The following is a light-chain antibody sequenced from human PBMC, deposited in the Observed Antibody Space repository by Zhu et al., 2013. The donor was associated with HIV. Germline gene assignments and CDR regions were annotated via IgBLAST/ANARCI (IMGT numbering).Light chain of an antibody. Sequence: QSALTQPASVSASPGQSITISCTGTSSDLGTYNYVSWYQHHAGKAPKLIIYDVSERPSGVPDRFSGSKSDNTASLTISGLQAEDEADYYCCSYTTRYTSLFGGGTKLTVL. CDR2: DVS. V-gene: IGLV2-14*03. J-gene: IGLJ2*01. CDR3: CSYTTRYTSL. CDR1: SSDLGTYNY.